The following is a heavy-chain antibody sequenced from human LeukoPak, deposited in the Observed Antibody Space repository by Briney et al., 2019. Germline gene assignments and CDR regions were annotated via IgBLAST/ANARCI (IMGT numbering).Heavy chain of an antibody. Sequence: GGSLRLSCAASGFTFSSYSRNWVRQAPGRGLEWVSSISDDSNYIYYADSVKGRFTISRDNAKNSLSLQMNSLRAEDTAVYYCANHLACGSTTCPPFDSWGQGTLVTVSS. CDR2: ISDDSNYI. CDR1: GFTFSSYS. D-gene: IGHD2-2*01. J-gene: IGHJ4*02. CDR3: ANHLACGSTTCPPFDS. V-gene: IGHV3-21*01.